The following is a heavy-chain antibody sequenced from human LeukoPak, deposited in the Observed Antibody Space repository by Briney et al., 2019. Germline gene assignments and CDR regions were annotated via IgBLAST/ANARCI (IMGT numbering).Heavy chain of an antibody. CDR1: GFTVSSNY. J-gene: IGHJ4*02. V-gene: IGHV3-66*02. CDR2: IYSGGST. CDR3: ARDLGSPFEY. Sequence: GGSLRLSCAASGFTVSSNYMSWVRQAPGKGLEWVSVIYSGGSTYYADSVQGRFTISRDNSNNTLYLQMNSLRAEDTAGYYCARDLGSPFEYWGQGALGTVSS. D-gene: IGHD3-3*01.